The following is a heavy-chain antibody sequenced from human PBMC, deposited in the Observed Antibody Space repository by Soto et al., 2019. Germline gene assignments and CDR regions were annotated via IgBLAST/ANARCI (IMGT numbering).Heavy chain of an antibody. V-gene: IGHV3-53*01. CDR2: IYSGGST. D-gene: IGHD5-18*01. Sequence: ESGGGLIQPGGSLRLSCAASGFTVSSNYMSWVRQAPGKGLEWVSVIYSGGSTYYADSVKGRFTISRDNSKNTLYLQMNSLRDEDTAVYYCARVGYSSPFDYWGQGTLLTVSS. CDR1: GFTVSSNY. CDR3: ARVGYSSPFDY. J-gene: IGHJ4*02.